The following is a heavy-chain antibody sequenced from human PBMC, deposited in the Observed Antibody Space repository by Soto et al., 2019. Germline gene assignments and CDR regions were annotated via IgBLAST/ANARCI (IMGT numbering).Heavy chain of an antibody. D-gene: IGHD3-9*01. CDR3: ARLSYDILTGCFDY. CDR1: GGSISSSSYY. Sequence: PSETLSLTCTVSGGSISSSSYYWGWIRQPPGKGLEWIGSIYYSGSTYYNPSLKSRVTISVDTSKNQFSLKLSSVTAADTAVYYCARLSYDILTGCFDYWGQGTLVTVSS. CDR2: IYYSGST. J-gene: IGHJ4*02. V-gene: IGHV4-39*01.